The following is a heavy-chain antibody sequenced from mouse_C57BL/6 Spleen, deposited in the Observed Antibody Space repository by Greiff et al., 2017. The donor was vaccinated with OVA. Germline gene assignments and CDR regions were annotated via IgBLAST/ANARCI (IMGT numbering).Heavy chain of an antibody. CDR1: GFTFSSYG. Sequence: DVKLVESGGDLVKPGGSLKLSCAASGFTFSSYGMSWVRQTPDKRLEWVATISSGGSYTYYPDSVKGRFTISRDNAKNTLYLQMSSLKSEDTAMYYCARQGTTVVDYYAMDYWGQGTSVTVSS. J-gene: IGHJ4*01. D-gene: IGHD1-1*01. CDR2: ISSGGSYT. CDR3: ARQGTTVVDYYAMDY. V-gene: IGHV5-6*02.